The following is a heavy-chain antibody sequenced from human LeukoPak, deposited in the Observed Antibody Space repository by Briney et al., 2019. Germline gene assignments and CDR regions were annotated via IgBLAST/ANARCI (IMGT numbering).Heavy chain of an antibody. V-gene: IGHV3-21*06. D-gene: IGHD2-21*01. CDR3: ARDRPTGASRVFVVQ. J-gene: IGHJ4*02. CDR1: GFTFSTYA. Sequence: KPGGSLRLSCTASGFTFSTYAMTWVRQAPGEALESLSSMSSGSSYIYYADSVRGPFTISRDNTKNSLYLEMNNLRGEDTAIYYCARDRPTGASRVFVVQWGQGTPVTVSS. CDR2: MSSGSSYI.